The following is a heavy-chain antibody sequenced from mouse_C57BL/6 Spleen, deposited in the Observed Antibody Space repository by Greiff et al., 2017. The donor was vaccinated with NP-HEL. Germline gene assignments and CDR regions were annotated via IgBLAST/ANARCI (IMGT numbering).Heavy chain of an antibody. V-gene: IGHV5-4*01. CDR2: ISDGGSYT. D-gene: IGHD2-4*01. CDR1: GFTFSSYA. J-gene: IGHJ3*01. Sequence: EVQLVESGGGLVKPGGSLKLSCAASGFTFSSYAMSWVRQTPEKRLEWVATISDGGSYTYYPDNVKGRFPISRDNAKNNLYLQMSHLKSEDTAMYYCAREDFDYETWFAYWGQGTLVTVSA. CDR3: AREDFDYETWFAY.